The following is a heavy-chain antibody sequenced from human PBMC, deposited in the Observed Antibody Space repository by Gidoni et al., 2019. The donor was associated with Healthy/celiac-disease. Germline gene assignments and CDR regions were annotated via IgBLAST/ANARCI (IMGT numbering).Heavy chain of an antibody. J-gene: IGHJ6*02. CDR2: ISSSSSYI. CDR1: GFTFSSYS. V-gene: IGHV3-21*01. CDR3: ARDASVSGSYYYYGLDV. Sequence: EVQLVESGGGLVKPGGSLRLSCAASGFTFSSYSMNWVRQAPGKGLEWVSYISSSSSYIYYADSVKGRFTISRDNAKNSLYLQMNSLRAEDTAVYYCARDASVSGSYYYYGLDVLGQGTTVIVSS.